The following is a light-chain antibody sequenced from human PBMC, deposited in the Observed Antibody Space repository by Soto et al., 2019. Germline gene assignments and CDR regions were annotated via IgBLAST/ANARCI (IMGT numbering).Light chain of an antibody. V-gene: IGKV4-1*01. J-gene: IGKJ2*01. CDR1: QSILYSPNNKNQ. Sequence: DIVMTQSPEFLAVSLGERATINCKSSQSILYSPNNKNQLAWYQQKPGQPPKLLIYWASTRESGVPDRFSGSESGTDFPLTINSLQAEDVAVYYCQQYNSPPYTFGQGTKLEI. CDR3: QQYNSPPYT. CDR2: WAS.